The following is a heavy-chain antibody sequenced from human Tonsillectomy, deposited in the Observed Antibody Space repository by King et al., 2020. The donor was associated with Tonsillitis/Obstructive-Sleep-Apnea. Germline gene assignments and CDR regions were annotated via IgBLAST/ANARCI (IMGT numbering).Heavy chain of an antibody. Sequence: VQLVESGGGLIQPGGSLRLSCAASGFTVSSNYMSWVRQAPGKGLEWVSVIYSGGSTYYADSVKGRFTISRVNSKNTLYLQMNSLRAEDTAVYYCARDSGYGESWFDPWGQGTLVTVSS. J-gene: IGHJ5*02. CDR2: IYSGGST. CDR1: GFTVSSNY. CDR3: ARDSGYGESWFDP. D-gene: IGHD5-12*01. V-gene: IGHV3-53*01.